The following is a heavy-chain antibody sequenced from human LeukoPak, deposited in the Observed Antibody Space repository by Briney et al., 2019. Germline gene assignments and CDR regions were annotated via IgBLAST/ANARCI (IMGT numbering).Heavy chain of an antibody. V-gene: IGHV4-38-2*02. D-gene: IGHD2-21*02. CDR2: IYYTGNT. J-gene: IGHJ3*02. CDR1: GYSISSGYY. Sequence: PSETLSLTCTVSGYSISSGYYWGWIRPPPGKGLEWIGYIYYTGNTNYNPSLKSRATISVDTSKNHFSLNLSSVTAADTAVYYCARLCGGDCYGHNEAFDIWGQGTMVTVSS. CDR3: ARLCGGDCYGHNEAFDI.